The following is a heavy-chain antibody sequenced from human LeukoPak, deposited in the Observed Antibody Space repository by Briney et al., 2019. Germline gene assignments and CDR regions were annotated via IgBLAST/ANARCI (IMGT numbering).Heavy chain of an antibody. CDR3: ARDYYDSSGFGAFDI. J-gene: IGHJ3*02. CDR2: INPNSGST. V-gene: IGHV1-2*02. D-gene: IGHD3-22*01. CDR1: GYTFTAYY. Sequence: ASVKVSFKASGYTFTAYYMHWVRQAPGQGLEWMGWINPNSGSTNYAQKFQGRVTMTRDTSISTAYMELSRLRSDDTAVYYCARDYYDSSGFGAFDIWGQGTMVTVSS.